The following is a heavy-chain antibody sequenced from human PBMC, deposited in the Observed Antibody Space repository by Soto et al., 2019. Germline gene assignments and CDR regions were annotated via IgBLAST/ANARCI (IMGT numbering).Heavy chain of an antibody. CDR3: ARRGSSRQIYHYGMDV. CDR1: GNSVLCPYYY. J-gene: IGHJ6*02. V-gene: IGHV4-39*01. CDR2: IFYSGST. Sequence: SDTLSLTCTFSGNSVLCPYYYWVLISQPPGKGLEWIGSIFYSGSTYYNPSLKSRVTISVDTSKNQFSLKLSSVTAADTAVYYCARRGSSRQIYHYGMDVWGQGTTVT. D-gene: IGHD6-13*01.